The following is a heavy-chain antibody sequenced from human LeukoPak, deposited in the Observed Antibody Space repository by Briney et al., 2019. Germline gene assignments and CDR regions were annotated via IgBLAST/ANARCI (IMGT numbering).Heavy chain of an antibody. CDR2: ISPYSGST. CDR3: AKFGTQSYYGSGIDF. V-gene: IGHV1-18*01. D-gene: IGHD3-10*01. CDR1: GYTFTTYG. Sequence: ASVKVSCKASGYTFTTYGISWVRQAPGQGLEWMGWISPYSGSTNYAQKFQGRVTMTADTSTTTAYMELRSLRSDDTAVYYCAKFGTQSYYGSGIDFWGQGTPVTVSS. J-gene: IGHJ4*02.